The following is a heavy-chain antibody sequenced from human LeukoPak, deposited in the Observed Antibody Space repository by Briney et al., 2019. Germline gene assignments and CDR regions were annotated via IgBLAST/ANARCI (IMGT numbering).Heavy chain of an antibody. CDR1: GYSITSGYY. Sequence: SETLSLTCTVSGYSITSGYYWGWIRQAPGKGLEWIGSLYYRGSTYYNPSLKSRVTILVDTSKNQFSLKLSSVTAADTAVYYCARETRNYYDSSGYYVFDYWGQGTLVTVSS. CDR3: ARETRNYYDSSGYYVFDY. CDR2: LYYRGST. D-gene: IGHD3-22*01. V-gene: IGHV4-38-2*02. J-gene: IGHJ4*02.